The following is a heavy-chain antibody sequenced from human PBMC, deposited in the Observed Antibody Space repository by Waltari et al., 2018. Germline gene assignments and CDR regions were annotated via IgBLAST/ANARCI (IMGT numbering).Heavy chain of an antibody. CDR3: AKGGLYYYDSSGYYKYYFDY. CDR2: ISGSGGST. CDR1: GFTFSSYA. V-gene: IGHV3-23*01. Sequence: VQLLESGGGLVQPGGSLRLSCAASGFTFSSYAMSWVRQAPGKGLEWVSAISGSGGSTYYADSVKGRFTISRDNSKNTLYLQMNSLRAEDTAVYYCAKGGLYYYDSSGYYKYYFDYWGQGTLVTVSS. D-gene: IGHD3-22*01. J-gene: IGHJ4*02.